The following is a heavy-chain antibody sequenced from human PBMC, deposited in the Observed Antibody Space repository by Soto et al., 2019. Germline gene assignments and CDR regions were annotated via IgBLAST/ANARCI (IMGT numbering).Heavy chain of an antibody. J-gene: IGHJ3*02. V-gene: IGHV1-69*13. CDR3: ARATVGGNRVHREPLGAFDI. CDR2: IIPIFGTA. Sequence: ASVKVSCKASGGTFSSYAISWVRQAPGQGLEWMGGIIPIFGTANYAQKFQGRVTITADESTSTAYMELSSLRSEDTAVYYCARATVGGNRVHREPLGAFDIWGQGTMVTVSS. CDR1: GGTFSSYA. D-gene: IGHD1-1*01.